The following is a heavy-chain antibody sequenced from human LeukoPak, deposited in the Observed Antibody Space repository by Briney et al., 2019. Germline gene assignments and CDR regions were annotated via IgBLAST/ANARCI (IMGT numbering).Heavy chain of an antibody. Sequence: SETLSLICTVSGGSISSYYWSWIRQPAGKGLEWIGRIYTSGSTNYNPSLKSRVTISVDKSKNQFSLKLSSVTAADTAVYYCARGGKYYDSTGYSDVWGDQGTLVTVSS. CDR3: ARGGKYYDSTGYSDVW. CDR2: IYTSGST. CDR1: GGSISSYY. V-gene: IGHV4-4*07. J-gene: IGHJ4*02. D-gene: IGHD3-22*01.